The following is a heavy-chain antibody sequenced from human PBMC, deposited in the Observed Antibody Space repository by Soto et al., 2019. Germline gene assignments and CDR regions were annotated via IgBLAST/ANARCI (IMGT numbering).Heavy chain of an antibody. Sequence: EVKLVESGGGLVQPGGSLRLSCAASGFSFKSYWMSWVRQAPGKGLEWVANIREDGSEENYVDSVKGRFSISRDNAENSLFLQMHSLRAEHTGFYYCALDFGAVKSYFDNWGQGTLVTVSS. D-gene: IGHD3-10*01. CDR1: GFSFKSYW. CDR3: ALDFGAVKSYFDN. CDR2: IREDGSEE. J-gene: IGHJ4*02. V-gene: IGHV3-7*01.